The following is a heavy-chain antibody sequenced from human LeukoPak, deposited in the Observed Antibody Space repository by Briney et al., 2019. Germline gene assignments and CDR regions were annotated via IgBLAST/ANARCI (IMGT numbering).Heavy chain of an antibody. V-gene: IGHV1-8*01. J-gene: IGHJ3*02. CDR2: MNPNSGNT. CDR1: GYTFTSYD. D-gene: IGHD3-3*01. CDR3: ASIPREWHDAFDI. Sequence: ASVKVSCKASGYTFTSYDINWVRQATGQGLEWMGWMNPNSGNTGYAQKFQGRVTMTRNTSISTAYMELSSLRSEDTAVYYCASIPREWHDAFDIWGQGTMVTVSS.